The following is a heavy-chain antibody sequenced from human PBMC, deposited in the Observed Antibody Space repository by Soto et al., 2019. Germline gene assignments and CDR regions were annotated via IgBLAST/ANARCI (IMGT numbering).Heavy chain of an antibody. J-gene: IGHJ4*02. CDR1: GGSISSSSYY. CDR3: ARPYYYDSSGYYNGGYFDY. V-gene: IGHV4-39*01. Sequence: PSETLSLTCTVSGGSISSSSYYWGWIRQPPGKGLEWIGSIYYSGSTYYNPSLKSRVTISVDTSKNQFSLKLSSVTAADTAVYYCARPYYYDSSGYYNGGYFDYWGQGTLVTSPQ. D-gene: IGHD3-22*01. CDR2: IYYSGST.